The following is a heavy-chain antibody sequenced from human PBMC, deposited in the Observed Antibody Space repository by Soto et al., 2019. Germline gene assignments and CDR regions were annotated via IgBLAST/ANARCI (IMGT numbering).Heavy chain of an antibody. CDR2: IIPIYGTA. J-gene: IGHJ6*02. CDR1: GGTFSSHA. D-gene: IGHD3-16*01. CDR3: SRETLLDLRGRGKGGMDV. V-gene: IGHV1-69*13. Sequence: ASVKVSCRASGGTFSSHAISWVRQAPGQGLERMAGIIPIYGTATYTQKFQGIARIAADESASTAYMELSRLRSEDTAVYYCSRETLLDLRGRGKGGMDVWGQGTTVTVSS.